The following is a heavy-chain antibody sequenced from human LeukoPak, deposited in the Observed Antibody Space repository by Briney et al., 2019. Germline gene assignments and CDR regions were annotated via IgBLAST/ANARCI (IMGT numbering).Heavy chain of an antibody. CDR1: GGSISSYY. CDR3: ASSGSDHDAFDI. CDR2: IYYSAST. Sequence: SETLSLTCTVSGGSISSYYWSWIRQPPGKGLEWIGYIYYSASTNYNPSLKSRVTISVDTSKNQFSLKLSSVTAADTAVYYCASSGSDHDAFDIWGQGTMVTVSS. V-gene: IGHV4-59*01. D-gene: IGHD3-10*01. J-gene: IGHJ3*02.